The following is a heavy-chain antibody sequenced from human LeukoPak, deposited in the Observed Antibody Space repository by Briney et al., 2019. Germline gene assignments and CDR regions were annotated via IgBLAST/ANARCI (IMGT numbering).Heavy chain of an antibody. CDR2: IHPGDSYI. Sequence: GESLKISCQGSGYSFTNYWIGWVRQMPGKGLEWLGNIHPGDSYITHSPSFQGQVTFSADKSINTAYLQLTSLEASDTAMYYCARHFSSACFGYWGQGTLVTVSS. CDR3: ARHFSSACFGY. V-gene: IGHV5-51*01. D-gene: IGHD2-2*01. J-gene: IGHJ4*02. CDR1: GYSFTNYW.